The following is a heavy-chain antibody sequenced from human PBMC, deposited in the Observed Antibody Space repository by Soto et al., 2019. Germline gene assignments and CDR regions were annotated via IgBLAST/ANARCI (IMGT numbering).Heavy chain of an antibody. CDR1: GFTFSSYW. D-gene: IGHD6-6*01. V-gene: IGHV3-74*01. CDR3: ARGGIAARRYHHFDY. J-gene: IGHJ4*02. CDR2: INSDGSST. Sequence: GGSLRLSCAASGFTFSSYWMHWVRQAPGKGLVWVSRINSDGSSTSYADSVKGRFTVSRDNAKNTLYLQMNSLRAEDTAVYYCARGGIAARRYHHFDYWGQGTLVTVSP.